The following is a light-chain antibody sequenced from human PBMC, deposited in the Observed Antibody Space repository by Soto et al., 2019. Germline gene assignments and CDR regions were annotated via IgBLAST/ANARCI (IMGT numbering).Light chain of an antibody. CDR1: SSDVGGYDY. Sequence: QSALTQPPSASGSPGQSVTISCTGTSSDVGGYDYVSWYQQHPGKAPKLMISEVSKRPSGVPDRFSGSKSGNTASLTVSGLQAEDEADYYCSSYAGSNNFVFGTGTKRTVL. CDR3: SSYAGSNNFV. V-gene: IGLV2-8*01. CDR2: EVS. J-gene: IGLJ1*01.